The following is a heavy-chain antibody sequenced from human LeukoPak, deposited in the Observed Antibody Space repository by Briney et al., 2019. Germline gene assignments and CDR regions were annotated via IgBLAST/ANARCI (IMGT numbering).Heavy chain of an antibody. Sequence: SETLSLTCTVSGGSISSSSYYWGWIRQPPGKGLEWIGTIHYRGNTYYNPSLKSRVAISVDTSKNQFSLKLTSVTAADTAVYYCARIVATTIRDYYYYYMDVWGKGTTVTVSS. J-gene: IGHJ6*03. CDR3: ARIVATTIRDYYYYYMDV. V-gene: IGHV4-39*01. D-gene: IGHD5-12*01. CDR2: IHYRGNT. CDR1: GGSISSSSYY.